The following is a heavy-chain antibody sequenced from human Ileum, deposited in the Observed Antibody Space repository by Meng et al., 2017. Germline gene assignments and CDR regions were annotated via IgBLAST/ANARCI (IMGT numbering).Heavy chain of an antibody. Sequence: QGQRVVSGGGLVKPGGSIGPSCAASGFTLSDYYMSWIRQAPGKGLEWVSYISSSGSTIYYADSVKGRFTISRDNAKNSLYLQMNSLRAEDTAVYYCARSTVTTYAFDIWGQGTMVTVSS. D-gene: IGHD4-17*01. CDR1: GFTLSDYY. CDR3: ARSTVTTYAFDI. J-gene: IGHJ3*02. CDR2: ISSSGSTI. V-gene: IGHV3-11*04.